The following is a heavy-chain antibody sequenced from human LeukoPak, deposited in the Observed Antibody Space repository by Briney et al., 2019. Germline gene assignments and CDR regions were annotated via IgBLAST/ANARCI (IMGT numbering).Heavy chain of an antibody. J-gene: IGHJ4*02. CDR2: ISSSSSYI. CDR3: ARGVYTGYFDY. Sequence: PGGSLRLSCAASGFAFSSYSMNWVRQAPGKGLEWVSSISSSSSYIYYADSVKGRFTISRDNAKNSLYPQMNSLRAEDTAVYYCARGVYTGYFDYWGQGTLVTVSS. CDR1: GFAFSSYS. V-gene: IGHV3-21*01. D-gene: IGHD5/OR15-5a*01.